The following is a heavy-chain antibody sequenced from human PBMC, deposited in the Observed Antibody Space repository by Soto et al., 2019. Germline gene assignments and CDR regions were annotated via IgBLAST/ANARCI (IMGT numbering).Heavy chain of an antibody. Sequence: PGGSLRLSCAASGFTFSYYYMSWIRQAPGKGLEWVSYISSSGSTIYYADSVKGRFTISRDNAKNPLYLQMNSLRAEDTAVYYCARDRVGTYYYYGMDVWGQGTTVTVSS. D-gene: IGHD1-26*01. J-gene: IGHJ6*02. CDR3: ARDRVGTYYYYGMDV. CDR1: GFTFSYYY. CDR2: ISSSGSTI. V-gene: IGHV3-11*01.